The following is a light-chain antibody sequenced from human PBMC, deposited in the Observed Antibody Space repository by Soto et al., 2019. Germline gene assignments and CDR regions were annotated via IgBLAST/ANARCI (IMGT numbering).Light chain of an antibody. J-gene: IGKJ4*01. CDR3: LQTFTSLFT. CDR1: QNIADY. Sequence: IPMTQSPSSLSASAGDTVTITCQASQNIADYLSWYQQKPGKAPKWLMYSSSILHDGVSSRFSGDGSGTALTRTITGLQPEDFATYYCLQTFTSLFTFGEGTTVQGK. V-gene: IGKV1-39*01. CDR2: SSS.